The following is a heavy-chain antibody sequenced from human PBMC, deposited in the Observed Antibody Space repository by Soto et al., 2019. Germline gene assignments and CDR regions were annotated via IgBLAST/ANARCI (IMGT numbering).Heavy chain of an antibody. CDR2: ITGSAGTT. Sequence: GGSLRLSCVASGFTFSSYAMSWVRQAPGKGLEWVSAITGSAGTTYYADHVKGRFTISRDNTKNTLYLQMNNLRAEDTAVYYCAKDLQLWLRGDFDYWGQGTLVTVSS. CDR3: AKDLQLWLRGDFDY. V-gene: IGHV3-23*01. D-gene: IGHD5-18*01. CDR1: GFTFSSYA. J-gene: IGHJ4*02.